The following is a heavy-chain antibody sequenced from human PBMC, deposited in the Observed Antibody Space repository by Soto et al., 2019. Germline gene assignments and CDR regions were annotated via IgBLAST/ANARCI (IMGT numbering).Heavy chain of an antibody. Sequence: GESLKISCKGSGYSFTSYWVGWVRQMPGKGLEWIWIIYPRDSDTRYSPSFQGQVTISADKSISTAYLQWSSLKASDTAMYYCACPRLTKYAFDIWGQGTMVTVSS. CDR3: ACPRLTKYAFDI. D-gene: IGHD2-8*01. V-gene: IGHV5-51*01. CDR1: GYSFTSYW. CDR2: IYPRDSDT. J-gene: IGHJ3*02.